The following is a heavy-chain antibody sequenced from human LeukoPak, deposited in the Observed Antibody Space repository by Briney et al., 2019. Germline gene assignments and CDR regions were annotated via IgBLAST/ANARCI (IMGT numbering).Heavy chain of an antibody. J-gene: IGHJ4*02. CDR1: GGSISSSSYY. CDR2: IYYSGST. CDR3: ARAPRRGYYDSSGYYAIDY. D-gene: IGHD3-22*01. Sequence: SETLSLTCTVSGGSISSSSYYWGWIRQPPGKGLEWIGSIYYSGSTYYNPSLKSRATISVDTSKNQFSLKLSSVTAADTAVYYCARAPRRGYYDSSGYYAIDYWGQGTLVTVSS. V-gene: IGHV4-39*07.